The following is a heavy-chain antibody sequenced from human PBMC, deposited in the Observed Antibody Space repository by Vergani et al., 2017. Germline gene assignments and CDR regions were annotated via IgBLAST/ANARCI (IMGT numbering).Heavy chain of an antibody. CDR3: AKRSRGRYCDSSSCPNPSDN. CDR2: ISPYNGGT. J-gene: IGHJ4*02. CDR1: GYSFATSA. D-gene: IGHD3-9*01. Sequence: QVQLLQSGAEVKKPGASVKVSCKASGYSFATSAISWVRQAPGQGLEWMGWISPYNGGTNYAQHFQGRVTMTTDTSTSTAYMDVRSLTSDDTAVYYCAKRSRGRYCDSSSCPNPSDNWGQGTLVIVSS. V-gene: IGHV1-18*01.